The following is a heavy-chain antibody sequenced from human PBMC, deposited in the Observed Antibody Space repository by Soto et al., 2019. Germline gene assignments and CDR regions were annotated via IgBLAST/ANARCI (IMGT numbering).Heavy chain of an antibody. CDR1: GGSIRRYH. D-gene: IGHD3-10*02. Sequence: SEALSVTCTATGGSIRRYHWSWIRQPPGKGLEWIGYIYYSGSTNYNPSLKSRVTISVDTSKNQFSLKLSSVTAADTAVYYCARNVRNWFDPWGQGTLVTVS. V-gene: IGHV4-59*08. CDR3: ARNVRNWFDP. CDR2: IYYSGST. J-gene: IGHJ5*02.